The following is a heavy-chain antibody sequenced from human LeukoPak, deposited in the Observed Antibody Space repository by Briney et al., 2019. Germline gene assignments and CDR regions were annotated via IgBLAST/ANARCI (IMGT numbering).Heavy chain of an antibody. V-gene: IGHV1-2*02. CDR3: ARDPYDSSGYNGVYFDY. CDR2: INPNSGGT. D-gene: IGHD3-22*01. Sequence: ASVKLSSKASGYTFTGYYMHWVRQAPGQGLEWLGWINPNSGGTNYAQKFQGRVTMTRDTSISTAYMELSRLRSDDTAVYYCARDPYDSSGYNGVYFDYWGQGTLVTVSS. CDR1: GYTFTGYY. J-gene: IGHJ4*02.